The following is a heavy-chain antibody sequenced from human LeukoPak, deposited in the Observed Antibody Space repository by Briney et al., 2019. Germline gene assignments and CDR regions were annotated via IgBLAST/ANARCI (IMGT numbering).Heavy chain of an antibody. V-gene: IGHV1-18*01. Sequence: GASVKVSCKASGYTFTSYGISWVRQAPGQGLEWMGWISAYNGNTNYAQKLQGRVTMTTDTSASTAYMELRSLRSDDTAVYYCARLGSGYDYAYFDYWGQGTLVTVSS. D-gene: IGHD5-12*01. CDR1: GYTFTSYG. CDR2: ISAYNGNT. J-gene: IGHJ4*02. CDR3: ARLGSGYDYAYFDY.